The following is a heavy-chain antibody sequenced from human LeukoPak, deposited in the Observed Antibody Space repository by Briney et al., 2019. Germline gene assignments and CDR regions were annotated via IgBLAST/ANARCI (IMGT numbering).Heavy chain of an antibody. CDR2: ISSGSSYI. CDR1: GFTFSSYS. J-gene: IGHJ4*02. Sequence: GGSLRLSCAASGFTFSSYSMNWVRQAPGKGLEWVSSISSGSSYIYYADSVKGRFTISRDNAKNSLYLQMNSLRAEDTAVYYCARGFYCTNGVCYGDYFDYWGQGTLVTVSS. D-gene: IGHD2-8*01. V-gene: IGHV3-21*01. CDR3: ARGFYCTNGVCYGDYFDY.